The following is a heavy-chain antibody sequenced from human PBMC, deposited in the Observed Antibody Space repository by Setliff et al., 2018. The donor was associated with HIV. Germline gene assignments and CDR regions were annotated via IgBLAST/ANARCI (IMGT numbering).Heavy chain of an antibody. CDR2: ISAYNGNT. J-gene: IGHJ4*02. Sequence: GASVKVSCKASGGTFNNDAISWVRQAPGQELEWMGWISAYNGNTNYAQKLQGRVTMTTDTSTSTAYMEVRSLRSDDTAVYYCARDKSQPYYFDYWGQGTLVTVSS. CDR1: GGTFNNDA. V-gene: IGHV1-18*01. CDR3: ARDKSQPYYFDY.